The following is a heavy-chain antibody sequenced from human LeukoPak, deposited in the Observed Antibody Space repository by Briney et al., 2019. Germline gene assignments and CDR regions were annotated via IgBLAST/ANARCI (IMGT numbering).Heavy chain of an antibody. Sequence: GGSLRLSCAASGFTFSSYWMHWVLQAPGKGLEWVSRINSDGGSTTYADSVKGRFTISRDNAKNTMYLQMSSLRADDSAVYYCGRGGLTGQMAAFDYWGQGALVTVST. D-gene: IGHD3-9*01. CDR3: GRGGLTGQMAAFDY. CDR2: INSDGGST. CDR1: GFTFSSYW. V-gene: IGHV3-74*01. J-gene: IGHJ4*02.